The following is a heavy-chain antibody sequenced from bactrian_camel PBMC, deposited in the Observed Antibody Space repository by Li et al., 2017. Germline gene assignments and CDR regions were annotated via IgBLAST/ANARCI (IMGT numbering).Heavy chain of an antibody. CDR2: INFGGTMT. Sequence: HVQLVESGGGSVQAGGSLRLSCAASGSIQRTNCMGWFRQAAEKEREGVASINFGGTMTSYADSVKGRFTISQDSAKNAVYLQMNSLKSEDTALYYCATDSLGGSYSTPGYNNWGQGTQVTVS. CDR1: GSIQRTNC. D-gene: IGHD6*01. CDR3: ATDSLGGSYSTPGYNN. V-gene: IGHV3S54*01. J-gene: IGHJ4*01.